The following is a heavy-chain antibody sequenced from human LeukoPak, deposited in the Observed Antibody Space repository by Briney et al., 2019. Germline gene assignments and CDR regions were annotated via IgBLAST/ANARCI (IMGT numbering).Heavy chain of an antibody. CDR3: AKDSSSSNYYYGLDV. Sequence: GGSLRLSCAASGFTFSSYGMHWVCQAPGKGLEWVTFISYDGSNEYYEDSVKGRFTISRDNPKNTLYLQMNSLRAEDTAVYYCAKDSSSSNYYYGLDVWGQGTTVTVSS. CDR1: GFTFSSYG. CDR2: ISYDGSNE. D-gene: IGHD6-6*01. V-gene: IGHV3-30*18. J-gene: IGHJ6*02.